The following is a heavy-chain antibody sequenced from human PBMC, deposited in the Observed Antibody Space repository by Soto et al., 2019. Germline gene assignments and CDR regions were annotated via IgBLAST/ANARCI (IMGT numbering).Heavy chain of an antibody. D-gene: IGHD3-3*01. CDR2: ISYDGSNK. CDR3: AKCFGMEYFHRNQKVDYFDY. Sequence: PWGSLRLSCAASGFTFSSYGMHWVRQAPGKGLEWVAVISYDGSNKYYADSVKGRFTISRDNSKNTLYLQMNSLRAEDTAVYYCAKCFGMEYFHRNQKVDYFDYWGQGTLVTVSS. J-gene: IGHJ4*02. CDR1: GFTFSSYG. V-gene: IGHV3-30*18.